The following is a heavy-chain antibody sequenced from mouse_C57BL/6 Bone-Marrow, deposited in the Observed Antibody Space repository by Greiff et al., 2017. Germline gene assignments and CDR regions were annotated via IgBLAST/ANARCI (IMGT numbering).Heavy chain of an antibody. J-gene: IGHJ4*01. CDR3: AREGLLRYPGY. D-gene: IGHD1-1*01. V-gene: IGHV1-64*01. Sequence: QVQLQQSGAELVKPGASVKLSCKASGYTFTSYWMHWVKQRPGQGLEWIGMIHPNSGSTNYTEQFKSKATLTVNKSSSTAYMQLSSLTSEESAVDYGAREGLLRYPGYWGQGTSVTVSS. CDR1: GYTFTSYW. CDR2: IHPNSGST.